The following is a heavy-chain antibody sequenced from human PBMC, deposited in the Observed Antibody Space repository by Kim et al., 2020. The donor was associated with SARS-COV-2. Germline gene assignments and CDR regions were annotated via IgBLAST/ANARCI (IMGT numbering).Heavy chain of an antibody. J-gene: IGHJ5*02. Sequence: GGSLRLSCAASGFTFSSYGMHWVRQAPGKGLEWVAVIWYDGSNKYYADSVKGRFTISRDNSKNTLYLQMNSLRAEDTAVYYCARGLSWVVRGVSINWFDPWGQGTLVTVSS. CDR1: GFTFSSYG. CDR3: ARGLSWVVRGVSINWFDP. V-gene: IGHV3-33*01. D-gene: IGHD3-10*01. CDR2: IWYDGSNK.